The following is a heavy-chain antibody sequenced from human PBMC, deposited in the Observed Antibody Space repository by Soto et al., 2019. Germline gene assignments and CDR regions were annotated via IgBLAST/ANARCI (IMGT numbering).Heavy chain of an antibody. CDR2: IYYSGST. Sequence: PXETLSLTCTVSVGSINSGDYYWSWIRQPPGKGLEWIGRIYYSGSTDYNPSLKSRVTISVDTSKNQFSLKLSSVTAADTALYYCVTYNWNYYFDPWGQGILVTVSS. J-gene: IGHJ4*02. CDR1: VGSINSGDYY. CDR3: VTYNWNYYFDP. V-gene: IGHV4-30-4*01. D-gene: IGHD1-7*01.